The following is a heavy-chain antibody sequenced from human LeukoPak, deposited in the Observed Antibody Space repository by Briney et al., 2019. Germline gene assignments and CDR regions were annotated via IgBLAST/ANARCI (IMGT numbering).Heavy chain of an antibody. J-gene: IGHJ4*02. Sequence: GGSLRLSCAASGFTFSSYAMSCVRQAPGKGPEWVSAISGSGGSTYYADSVKGRFTISRDNSKNTLYLQMNSLRAEDTAVYYCAKGTTVTTDYFDYWGQGTLVTVSS. D-gene: IGHD4-17*01. CDR1: GFTFSSYA. CDR2: ISGSGGST. CDR3: AKGTTVTTDYFDY. V-gene: IGHV3-23*01.